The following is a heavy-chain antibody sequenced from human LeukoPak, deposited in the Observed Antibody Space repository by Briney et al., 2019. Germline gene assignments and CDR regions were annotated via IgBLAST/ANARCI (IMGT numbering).Heavy chain of an antibody. V-gene: IGHV1-46*01. D-gene: IGHD2-15*01. Sequence: ASVKVSCKPSGYTFTSYYMHWVRLAPGQGLEWMGIINPSGGSTSYAQKFQGRVTMTRDTSTSTVYMELSSLRSEDTAVYYCARVGMVVATFDYWGQGTLVTVSS. CDR3: ARVGMVVATFDY. J-gene: IGHJ4*02. CDR1: GYTFTSYY. CDR2: INPSGGST.